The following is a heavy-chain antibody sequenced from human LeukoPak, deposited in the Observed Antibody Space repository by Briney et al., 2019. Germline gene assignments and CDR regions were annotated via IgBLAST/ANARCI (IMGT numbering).Heavy chain of an antibody. D-gene: IGHD2-2*01. Sequence: GGSLRLSCAASGFTFSSYWMSWVRQAPGKGLEWVANIKQDGSEKYCVDSVKGRFTISRDNAKNSLYLQMNSLRAEDTAVYYCARDRSAYYFDYWGQGTLVTVSS. J-gene: IGHJ4*02. CDR3: ARDRSAYYFDY. CDR1: GFTFSSYW. CDR2: IKQDGSEK. V-gene: IGHV3-7*01.